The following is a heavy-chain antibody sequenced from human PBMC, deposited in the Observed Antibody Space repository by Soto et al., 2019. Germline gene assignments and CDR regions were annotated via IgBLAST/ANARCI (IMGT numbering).Heavy chain of an antibody. V-gene: IGHV1-69*13. CDR2: IIPIFGTA. Sequence: SVKVACKSSAGTFSSYAISLVRQAPGQGLEWMGGIIPIFGTANYAQKFQGRFTITADESTSTAYMELSSLRSEDTAVYYCARDRYYDYVWGSYRLDYWGQGTLVTVSS. CDR3: ARDRYYDYVWGSYRLDY. J-gene: IGHJ4*02. CDR1: AGTFSSYA. D-gene: IGHD3-16*02.